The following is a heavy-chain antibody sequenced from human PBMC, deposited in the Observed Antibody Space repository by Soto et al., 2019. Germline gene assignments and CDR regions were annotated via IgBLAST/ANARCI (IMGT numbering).Heavy chain of an antibody. D-gene: IGHD1-1*01. CDR1: GYTFTSYD. CDR2: MNPNSGNT. J-gene: IGHJ3*02. V-gene: IGHV1-8*01. CDR3: ARAPNDWSMGAFDI. Sequence: ASVKVSCKASGYTFTSYDINWVRQATGQGLEWMGWMNPNSGNTGYAQKFQGRVTMTTDTSTSTAYMELRSLRSDDTAVYYCARAPNDWSMGAFDIWGQGTMVTVSS.